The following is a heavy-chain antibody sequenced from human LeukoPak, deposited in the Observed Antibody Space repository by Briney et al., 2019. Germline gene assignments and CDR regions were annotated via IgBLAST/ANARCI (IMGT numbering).Heavy chain of an antibody. CDR2: INTDGSST. Sequence: PGGPLRLSCAASGFTFDDYGMSWVRQAPGKGLVWVSRINTDGSSTSYADSVKGRFTISRDNAKNTLYLQMNSLRAEDTAVYYCARDSDGDYVSRFDPWGQGTLVTVSS. D-gene: IGHD4-17*01. V-gene: IGHV3-74*01. CDR3: ARDSDGDYVSRFDP. J-gene: IGHJ5*02. CDR1: GFTFDDYG.